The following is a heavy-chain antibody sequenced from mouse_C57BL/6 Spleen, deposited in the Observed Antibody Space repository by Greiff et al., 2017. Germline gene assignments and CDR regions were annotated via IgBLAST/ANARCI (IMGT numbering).Heavy chain of an antibody. CDR3: AKLSTMVTTGARDY. D-gene: IGHD2-2*01. Sequence: DVKLVESGGDLVKPGGSLKLSCAASGFTFSSYGMSWVRQTPDKRLEWVATISSGGSYTSYPHHVKGRFTISRDNAKNTLYLHIVDLKSEDTAMYYCAKLSTMVTTGARDYWGQGTSVTVSS. CDR2: ISSGGSYT. V-gene: IGHV5-6*02. J-gene: IGHJ4*01. CDR1: GFTFSSYG.